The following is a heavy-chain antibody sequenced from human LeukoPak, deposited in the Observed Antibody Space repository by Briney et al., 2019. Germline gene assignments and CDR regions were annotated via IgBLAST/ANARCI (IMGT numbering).Heavy chain of an antibody. CDR2: INHYGST. V-gene: IGHV4-34*01. CDR1: GGSFSGYY. Sequence: PSETLSLTCAVYGGSFSGYYWSWIRQSPGEGLEWIGEINHYGSTNYNPSLKSRVTLSVDTSKNQFSLRLRSVTAVDTAVYFCAIADNRCGTNSCYGGWFDPWGQGALVTVSS. J-gene: IGHJ5*02. D-gene: IGHD2-2*01. CDR3: AIADNRCGTNSCYGGWFDP.